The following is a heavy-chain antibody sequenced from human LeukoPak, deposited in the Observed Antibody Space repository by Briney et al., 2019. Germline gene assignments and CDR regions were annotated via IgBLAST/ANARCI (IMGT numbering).Heavy chain of an antibody. J-gene: IGHJ4*02. D-gene: IGHD3-22*01. CDR1: GYTFTSYG. CDR3: ARRMASPYYYDSSGYYSE. CDR2: ISAYNGNT. V-gene: IGHV1-18*01. Sequence: GASVKVSCKASGYTFTSYGISWVRQAPGQGLEWMGWISAYNGNTNYAQKLQGRVTMTTDTSTSTAYMELRSLRSDDTAVYYCARRMASPYYYDSSGYYSEWGQGTLVTVSS.